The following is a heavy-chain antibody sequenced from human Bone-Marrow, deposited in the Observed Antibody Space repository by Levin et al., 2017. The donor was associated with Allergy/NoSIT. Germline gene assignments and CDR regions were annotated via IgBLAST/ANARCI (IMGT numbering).Heavy chain of an antibody. J-gene: IGHJ6*02. CDR1: GFTFSSYA. V-gene: IGHV3-30*04. CDR2: ISYDGSNK. CDR3: ARDQYSSGWFGYYYYGMDV. Sequence: GESLKISCAASGFTFSSYAMHWVRQAPGKGLEWVAVISYDGSNKYYADSVKGRFTISRDNSKNSLYLQMNSLRAEDTAVYYCARDQYSSGWFGYYYYGMDVWGQGTTVTVSS. D-gene: IGHD6-19*01.